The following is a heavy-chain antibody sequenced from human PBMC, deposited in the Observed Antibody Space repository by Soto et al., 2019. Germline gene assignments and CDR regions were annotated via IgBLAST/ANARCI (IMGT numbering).Heavy chain of an antibody. CDR2: IYYSGST. CDR3: ARLSPVFMITFGGVLDY. Sequence: PSEPRALTDSVSGVSISNYYWSCIRQPQGKGLEWIGYIYYSGSTNYNPSLKSRVTISVDTSKNQFSLKLSSVTAADTAVYYCARLSPVFMITFGGVLDYWGEGTLVPVSS. J-gene: IGHJ4*02. V-gene: IGHV4-59*08. CDR1: GVSISNYY. D-gene: IGHD3-16*01.